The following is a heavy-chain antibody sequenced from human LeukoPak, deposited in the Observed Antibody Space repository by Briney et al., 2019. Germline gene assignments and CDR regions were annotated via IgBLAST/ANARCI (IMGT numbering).Heavy chain of an antibody. D-gene: IGHD2-15*01. Sequence: PSETLSLTCAVYGGSFSGFYWSWIRQPPGKGLEWIGEIYHSGSTNYNPSLKSRVTISVDKSKNQFSLKLSSVTAADTAVYYCARLRSPSDAFDIWGQGTMVTVSS. CDR3: ARLRSPSDAFDI. V-gene: IGHV4-34*01. CDR2: IYHSGST. CDR1: GGSFSGFY. J-gene: IGHJ3*02.